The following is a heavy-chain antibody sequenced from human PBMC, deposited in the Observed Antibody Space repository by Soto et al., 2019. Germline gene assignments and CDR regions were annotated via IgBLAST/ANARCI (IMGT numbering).Heavy chain of an antibody. CDR1: GFTFSSYS. D-gene: IGHD3-10*01. Sequence: EVQLVESGGGLVKPGGSLRLSCAASGFTFSSYSMNWVRQAPGKGLEWVSSISSSSSYIYYADSVKGRFTISRDNAKNSLYLQMNSLRAEDTAVYYCARTPFELNPESYYYYYMDVWGKGTTVTVSS. J-gene: IGHJ6*03. CDR2: ISSSSSYI. CDR3: ARTPFELNPESYYYYYMDV. V-gene: IGHV3-21*01.